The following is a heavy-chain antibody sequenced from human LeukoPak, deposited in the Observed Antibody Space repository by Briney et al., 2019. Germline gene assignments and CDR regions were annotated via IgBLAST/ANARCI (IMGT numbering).Heavy chain of an antibody. Sequence: PSETLSLTCTVSGGSISSYYWSWIRQPPGKGLEWIGYIYYSGSTNYNPSLKSRVTISVDTSKNQFSLKLSSVTAADTAVYYCARMDGSGSYPDYWGQGTLVTVSS. V-gene: IGHV4-59*01. CDR2: IYYSGST. J-gene: IGHJ4*02. D-gene: IGHD3-10*01. CDR1: GGSISSYY. CDR3: ARMDGSGSYPDY.